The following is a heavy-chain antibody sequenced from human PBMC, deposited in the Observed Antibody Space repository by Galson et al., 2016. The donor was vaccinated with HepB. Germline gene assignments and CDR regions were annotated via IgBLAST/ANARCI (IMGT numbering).Heavy chain of an antibody. CDR3: AKGSPGIAVPKPLTD. D-gene: IGHD6-19*01. CDR1: GFTFDEYA. Sequence: SLRLSCAASGFTFDEYAMHWVRQAPGKGLEWVSGISWNSDSIGYADSVRGRFTISRDNAKNSLYLQMNSLRPEDMALYYCAKGSPGIAVPKPLTDWGQGTLVTVSS. CDR2: ISWNSDSI. V-gene: IGHV3-9*03. J-gene: IGHJ4*02.